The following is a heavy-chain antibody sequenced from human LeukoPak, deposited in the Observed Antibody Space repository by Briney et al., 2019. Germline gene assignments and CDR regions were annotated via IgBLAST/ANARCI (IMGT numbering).Heavy chain of an antibody. CDR1: GFTFSSYE. CDR3: ARREDGMDV. Sequence: TGGSLRLSCAASGFTFSSYEMNWVRQASGKGLEWVGRIRSKANSYATAYAASVKGRFTISRDDSKNTAYLQMNSLKTEDTAVYYCARREDGMDVWGQGTTVTVSS. CDR2: IRSKANSYAT. D-gene: IGHD1-26*01. J-gene: IGHJ6*02. V-gene: IGHV3-73*01.